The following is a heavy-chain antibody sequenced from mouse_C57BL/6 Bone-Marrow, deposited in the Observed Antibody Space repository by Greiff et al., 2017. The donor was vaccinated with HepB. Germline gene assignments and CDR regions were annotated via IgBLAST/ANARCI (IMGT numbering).Heavy chain of an antibody. Sequence: DVKLVESGGDLVKPGGSLKLSCAASGFTFSSYGMSWVRQTPDKRLEWVATISSGGSYTYYPDSVKGRFTISRDNAKNTLYLQMSSLKSEDTAMDYCARQGTAQGFDYWGQGTTLTVSS. CDR1: GFTFSSYG. CDR2: ISSGGSYT. V-gene: IGHV5-6*02. CDR3: ARQGTAQGFDY. J-gene: IGHJ2*01. D-gene: IGHD3-2*02.